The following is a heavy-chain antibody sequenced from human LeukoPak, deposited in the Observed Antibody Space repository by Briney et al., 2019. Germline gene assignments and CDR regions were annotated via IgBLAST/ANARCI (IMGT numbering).Heavy chain of an antibody. CDR2: IWDDGSYK. J-gene: IGHJ3*02. CDR1: GFSFSNYG. D-gene: IGHD3-22*01. Sequence: GGSLRLSCAASGFSFSNYGMHWVRQAPGKGLEWVAVIWDDGSYKYYADSLKGRFTISRDNSKNTLYLQMNSLRAEDTAVYYCAKINRHYYDSSGYSDAHDAFDIWGQGTMVTVSS. V-gene: IGHV3-33*06. CDR3: AKINRHYYDSSGYSDAHDAFDI.